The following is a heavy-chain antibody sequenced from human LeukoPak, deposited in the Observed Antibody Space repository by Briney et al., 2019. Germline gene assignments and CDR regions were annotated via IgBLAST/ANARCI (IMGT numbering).Heavy chain of an antibody. CDR3: ARAAAGPLSWFDP. J-gene: IGHJ5*02. Sequence: SETLSLTCPFPGGPTSISSSYWAWIRHPPGKGLEGIGSIYYSGSTYYNPSLKSRVTISVDTSKNQFSLKLSSVTAADTAVYYCARAAAGPLSWFDPWGQGTLVTVSS. CDR1: GGPTSISSSY. D-gene: IGHD6-13*01. V-gene: IGHV4-39*01. CDR2: IYYSGST.